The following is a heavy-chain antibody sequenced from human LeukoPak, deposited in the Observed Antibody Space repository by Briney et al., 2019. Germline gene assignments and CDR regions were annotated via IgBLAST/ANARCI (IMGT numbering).Heavy chain of an antibody. Sequence: SVKVSCKASGGTFSSYAISWVRQAPGQGLEWMGGIIPIFGTANYAQRFQGRVTITADESTSTAYMELSSLRSEDTAVYYCARDLDYDSSGYHPYYYYYGMDVWGQGTTVTVSS. CDR1: GGTFSSYA. J-gene: IGHJ6*02. CDR3: ARDLDYDSSGYHPYYYYYGMDV. D-gene: IGHD3-22*01. V-gene: IGHV1-69*13. CDR2: IIPIFGTA.